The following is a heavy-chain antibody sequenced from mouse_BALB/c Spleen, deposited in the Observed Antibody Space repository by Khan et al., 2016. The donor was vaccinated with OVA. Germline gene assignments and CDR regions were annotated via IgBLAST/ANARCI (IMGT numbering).Heavy chain of an antibody. J-gene: IGHJ3*01. D-gene: IGHD1-3*01. V-gene: IGHV2-9*02. Sequence: VQLQESGPGLVAPSQTLSITCTVSGFSLSNYGVHWVRQPPGKGLEWLGVIWAGGSTNNNSALMSRLIISNDDSTSQDFLIMNSLQSDDAAMYYCARAFYNGAWFAYWGQGTLVTVSA. CDR1: GFSLSNYG. CDR2: IWAGGST. CDR3: ARAFYNGAWFAY.